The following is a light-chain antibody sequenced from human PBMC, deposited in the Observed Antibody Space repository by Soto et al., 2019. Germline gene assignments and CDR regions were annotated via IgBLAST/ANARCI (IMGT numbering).Light chain of an antibody. V-gene: IGLV3-21*04. Sequence: SYELTQPPSMSVAPGQTATITCGGNNIGSQSVHWYQQRPGQAPVLVIYYDSDRPSGIPERFSGSNSGNTATLTISRVVAGDEADYYCQVWDDSNDHLVFGGGTKLTVL. CDR3: QVWDDSNDHLV. J-gene: IGLJ2*01. CDR1: NIGSQS. CDR2: YDS.